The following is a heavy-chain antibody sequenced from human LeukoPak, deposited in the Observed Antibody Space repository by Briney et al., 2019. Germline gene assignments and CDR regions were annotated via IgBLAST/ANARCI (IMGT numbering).Heavy chain of an antibody. D-gene: IGHD2-15*01. J-gene: IGHJ6*03. Sequence: ASVKVSCKASGYTFNDYGISWVRQAPGQGLEWMGWISTFNGNAKYAQNFQGRVTMTTDTSTSTAHMELKSLRSDDTAVYYCARGRCCSGGNCWAIYYYYMDVWGKGTTVTVSS. V-gene: IGHV1-18*01. CDR1: GYTFNDYG. CDR3: ARGRCCSGGNCWAIYYYYMDV. CDR2: ISTFNGNA.